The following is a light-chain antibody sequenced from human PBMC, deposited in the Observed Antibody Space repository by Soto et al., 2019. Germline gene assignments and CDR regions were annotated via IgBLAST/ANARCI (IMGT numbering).Light chain of an antibody. CDR3: QQYGTTRIT. J-gene: IGKJ5*01. CDR2: DAS. CDR1: QSVSSN. Sequence: EIVMTQSPATLSVSPGERATLSCRASQSVSSNLAWYQQKPGLAPRLLIYDASSRATGIPDRFSGSGSGTDFTLTISRLEPEDFAVYYCQQYGTTRITFGQGTRLEIK. V-gene: IGKV3D-20*01.